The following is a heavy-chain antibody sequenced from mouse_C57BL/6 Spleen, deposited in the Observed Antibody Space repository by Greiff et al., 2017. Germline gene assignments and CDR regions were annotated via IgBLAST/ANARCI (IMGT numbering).Heavy chain of an antibody. CDR2: IDPNSGGT. J-gene: IGHJ4*01. CDR1: GYTFTSYW. CDR3: ARDYDYDTGGYYAMDY. D-gene: IGHD2-4*01. Sequence: VQLQQPGAELVKPGASVKLSCKASGYTFTSYWMHWVKQRPGRGLEWIGRIDPNSGGTKYNEKFKSKATLTVDKPSSTAYMQLSSLTSEDSAVYYCARDYDYDTGGYYAMDYWGQGTSVTVSS. V-gene: IGHV1-72*01.